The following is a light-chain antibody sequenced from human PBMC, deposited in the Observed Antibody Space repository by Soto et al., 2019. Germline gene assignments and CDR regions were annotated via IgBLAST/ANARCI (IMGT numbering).Light chain of an antibody. CDR3: LLVYSGIVV. V-gene: IGLV7-46*01. CDR1: TGAGTSGHY. J-gene: IGLJ2*01. Sequence: QAVVTQEPSLTVSPGGTVTLTCGSSTGAGTSGHYPYWFQQKPGQAPKTLIYDTTNKHSWSPARFSGSLLGGKAALTLSGAQPEDEADYYCLLVYSGIVVFGGGTKLTVL. CDR2: DTT.